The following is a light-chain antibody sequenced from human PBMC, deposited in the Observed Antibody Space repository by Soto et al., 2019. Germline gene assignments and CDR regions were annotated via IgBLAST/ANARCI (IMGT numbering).Light chain of an antibody. J-gene: IGKJ4*01. V-gene: IGKV3-15*01. CDR1: QSVGSN. Sequence: EIVMTQSPATLSVSPGERATLSCRASQSVGSNLAWYQQKPGQAPRLLIYGASTRATGIPARFSGSGSGTEFTLTISSLQSEDLAIYSSQQYNHWPSLTFGGSTKVEIK. CDR2: GAS. CDR3: QQYNHWPSLT.